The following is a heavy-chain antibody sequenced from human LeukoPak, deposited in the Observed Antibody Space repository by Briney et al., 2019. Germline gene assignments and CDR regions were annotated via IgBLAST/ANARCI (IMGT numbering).Heavy chain of an antibody. CDR3: ASTGILGATTGVGLFDY. CDR1: GFIFNSYA. D-gene: IGHD1-26*01. Sequence: EGSLRLSCAASGFIFNSYAMSWVRQAPGKGLEWVSAISGSGDSTYYADSVKGRFTISRDNAKNSLYLQMNSLRAEDTALYYCASTGILGATTGVGLFDYWGQGTLVTVSS. V-gene: IGHV3-23*01. CDR2: ISGSGDST. J-gene: IGHJ4*02.